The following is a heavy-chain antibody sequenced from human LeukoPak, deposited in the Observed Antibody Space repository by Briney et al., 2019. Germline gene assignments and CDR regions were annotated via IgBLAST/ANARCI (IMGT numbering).Heavy chain of an antibody. CDR1: GGSFSGYY. D-gene: IGHD3-3*01. Sequence: SETLSLTCAVYGGSFSGYYWSWIRQPPGKGLEWIGEINHSGSTNYNPSLKSRVSISVDTSKNQFSLKLSSVTAADTAVYYCARGHPHYDFWSGYPPGWYFDLWGRGTLVTVSP. J-gene: IGHJ2*01. V-gene: IGHV4-34*01. CDR3: ARGHPHYDFWSGYPPGWYFDL. CDR2: INHSGST.